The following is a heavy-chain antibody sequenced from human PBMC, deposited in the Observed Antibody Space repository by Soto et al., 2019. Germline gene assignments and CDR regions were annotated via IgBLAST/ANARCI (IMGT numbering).Heavy chain of an antibody. J-gene: IGHJ5*02. CDR2: IWYDGRNK. V-gene: IGHV3-33*01. D-gene: IGHD6-13*01. Sequence: QVQLVESGGGVVQPGRSLRLSCAASGFTFSSYGMHWVRQAPGKGLEWVAVIWYDGRNKYYADSVKDRFTISRDNSKNALYLQMNSQRADDTAGYYCASEPDSGWYCGWFDPWGQGTLVTVSS. CDR3: ASEPDSGWYCGWFDP. CDR1: GFTFSSYG.